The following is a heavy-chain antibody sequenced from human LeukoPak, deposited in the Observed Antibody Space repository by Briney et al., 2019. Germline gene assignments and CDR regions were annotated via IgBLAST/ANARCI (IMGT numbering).Heavy chain of an antibody. D-gene: IGHD2-15*01. CDR3: ARDLSGPSLY. CDR1: GFTFSNYW. V-gene: IGHV3-7*01. J-gene: IGHJ4*02. Sequence: GGSLRLSCVVSGFTFSNYWMSWVRQAPGKGLEWVINIRPDGGEKYFVDSVRGRFTISRDNAKNSLYLQMNNLRAEDTAVYYCARDLSGPSLYWGQGTLVTVSS. CDR2: IRPDGGEK.